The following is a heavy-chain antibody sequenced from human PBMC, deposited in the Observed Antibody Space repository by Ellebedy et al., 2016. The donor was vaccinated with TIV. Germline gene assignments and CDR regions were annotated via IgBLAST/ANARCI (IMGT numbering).Heavy chain of an antibody. D-gene: IGHD2-15*01. V-gene: IGHV3-48*02. CDR2: ISSSSSTI. Sequence: GESLKISXAASGFTFSSYSMNWVRQAPGKGLEWVSYISSSSSTIYYADSVKGRFTISRDNAKNSLYLQMNSLRDEDTAVYYYASRVYCSGGSCYSTYAFDIWGQGTMVTVSS. J-gene: IGHJ3*02. CDR3: ASRVYCSGGSCYSTYAFDI. CDR1: GFTFSSYS.